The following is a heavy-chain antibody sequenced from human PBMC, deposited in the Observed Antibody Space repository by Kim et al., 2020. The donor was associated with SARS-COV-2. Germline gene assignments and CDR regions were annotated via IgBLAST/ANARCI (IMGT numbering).Heavy chain of an antibody. Sequence: HSGKGRFTIPRKNSKNPLSLQMNSLGAEDTAVYYCAREVRGSSYYYGMDVWGQGTTVTVSS. J-gene: IGHJ6*02. CDR3: AREVRGSSYYYGMDV. D-gene: IGHD3-10*01. V-gene: IGHV3-53*04.